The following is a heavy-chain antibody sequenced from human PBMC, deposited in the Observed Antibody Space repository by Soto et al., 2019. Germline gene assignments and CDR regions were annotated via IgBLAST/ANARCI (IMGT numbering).Heavy chain of an antibody. CDR2: INSDGSST. D-gene: IGHD3-16*01. CDR1: GFTFSSYW. CDR3: ANRDTSMITRYYYGMDV. V-gene: IGHV3-74*01. Sequence: GGSLRLSCAASGFTFSSYWMHWVRQAPGKGLVWVSRINSDGSSTSYADSVKGRFTISRDNAKNTLYLQMNSLRAEDTAVYYCANRDTSMITRYYYGMDVWGQGTTVTVSS. J-gene: IGHJ6*02.